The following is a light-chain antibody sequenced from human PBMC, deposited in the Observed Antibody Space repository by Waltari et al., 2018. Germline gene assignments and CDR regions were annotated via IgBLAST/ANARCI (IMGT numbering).Light chain of an antibody. V-gene: IGKV4-1*01. J-gene: IGKJ1*01. CDR1: QSVLYNSNNHNY. CDR2: WAS. Sequence: DTVMTQSPDSLAVSLGARAPINCKSSQSVLYNSNNHNYLAWYQQKQGQPPRLLIYWASTRESGVPDRFSGSGSGTDFTLTISSLQAEDVAVYYCQQYYSPPWTFGQGTKVEIK. CDR3: QQYYSPPWT.